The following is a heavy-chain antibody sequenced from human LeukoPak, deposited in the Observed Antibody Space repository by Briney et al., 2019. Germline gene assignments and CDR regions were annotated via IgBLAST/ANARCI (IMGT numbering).Heavy chain of an antibody. CDR3: AKGRGSSGYPDDY. Sequence: GASVNGSCKASGYTFTGYYMHWVRQAPGQGLEWMGRINPNIGGSNYAQKIQGRVTMTRVTSIITAHMDPNGQRSDDTAVYYCAKGRGSSGYPDDYWGQGTLVTVSS. CDR1: GYTFTGYY. J-gene: IGHJ4*02. CDR2: INPNIGGS. D-gene: IGHD3-22*01. V-gene: IGHV1-2*06.